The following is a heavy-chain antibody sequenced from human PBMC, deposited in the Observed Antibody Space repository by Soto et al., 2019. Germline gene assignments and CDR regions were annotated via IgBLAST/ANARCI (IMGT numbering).Heavy chain of an antibody. J-gene: IGHJ4*02. V-gene: IGHV3-33*06. CDR1: GFTFSSYG. CDR2: IWYDGSNK. CDR3: AKGSLRAAAFAYYFDY. D-gene: IGHD6-13*01. Sequence: PVGSLRLSCAASGFTFSSYGMHWVRQAPGKGLEWVAVIWYDGSNKYYADSVKGRFTISRDNSKNTLYLQMNSLRAEDTAVYYCAKGSLRAAAFAYYFDYWGQGTLVTVSS.